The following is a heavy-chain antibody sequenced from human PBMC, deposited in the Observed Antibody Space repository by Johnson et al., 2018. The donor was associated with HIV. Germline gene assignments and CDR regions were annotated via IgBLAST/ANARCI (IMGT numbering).Heavy chain of an antibody. V-gene: IGHV3-66*01. CDR3: AREGPPRAFDI. J-gene: IGHJ3*02. Sequence: VQLVESGGGLVQPGGSLRLSCAASGFTVSSNYMSWVRQAPGKGLEWVSVIYSGGSTYYADAVKGRFTISRDHSKNTLYLQMNSLRAEDTAVYYCAREGPPRAFDIWGQGTMVTVSS. CDR1: GFTVSSNY. CDR2: IYSGGST.